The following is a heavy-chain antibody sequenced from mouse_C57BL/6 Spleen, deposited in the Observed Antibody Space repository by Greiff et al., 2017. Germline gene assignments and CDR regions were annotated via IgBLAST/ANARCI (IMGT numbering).Heavy chain of an antibody. CDR2: INPSTGGT. V-gene: IGHV1-42*01. Sequence: VQLQQSGPELVKPGASVKISCKASGYSFTGYYMNWVKQSPEKSLEWIGEINPSTGGTTYNQKFKAKATLTVDKSSSTAYMQLKSLTSEDSAVYYCARGDKAYWYFDVWGTGTTVTLSS. J-gene: IGHJ1*03. CDR1: GYSFTGYY. CDR3: ARGDKAYWYFDV.